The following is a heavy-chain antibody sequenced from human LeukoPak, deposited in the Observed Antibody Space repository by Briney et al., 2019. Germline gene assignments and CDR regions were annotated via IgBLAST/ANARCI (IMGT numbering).Heavy chain of an antibody. Sequence: KSSETLSLTCAVYGGSFSGYYWSWIRQPPGKGLEWIGEINHSGSTNYNPSLKSRVTISVDTSKNQFSLNLSSVTAADTAVYYCARRGRHLALDYWGQGALVTVSS. CDR1: GGSFSGYY. CDR2: INHSGST. D-gene: IGHD3-10*01. V-gene: IGHV4-34*01. J-gene: IGHJ4*02. CDR3: ARRGRHLALDY.